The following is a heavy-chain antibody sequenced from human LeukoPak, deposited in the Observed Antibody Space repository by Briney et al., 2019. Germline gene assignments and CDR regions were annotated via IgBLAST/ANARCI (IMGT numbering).Heavy chain of an antibody. J-gene: IGHJ4*02. Sequence: PGGSLRLSCSASGFTFSSYVMHWVRQAPGKGLEYISAINVYGDNTYYADSVKGRFTISRDNSKNTLYLQMSSLRAEDTAVYYCVKDLRGSSSSSVGAYWGQGTLVTVSS. V-gene: IGHV3-64D*09. D-gene: IGHD6-6*01. CDR2: INVYGDNT. CDR1: GFTFSSYV. CDR3: VKDLRGSSSSSVGAY.